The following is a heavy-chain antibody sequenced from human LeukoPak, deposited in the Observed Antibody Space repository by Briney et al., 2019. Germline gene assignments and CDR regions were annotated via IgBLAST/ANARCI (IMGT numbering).Heavy chain of an antibody. D-gene: IGHD6-13*01. Sequence: PSETLSLTCTVSGGSISSSSYYWGWIRQPPGKGLEWIGSIYYSGSTYYNPSLKSRVTISVDTSKNQFSLKLSSVTAADTAVYYCARLPRGQQLVFSLYWYFDLWGRGTLVTVSS. CDR3: ARLPRGQQLVFSLYWYFDL. CDR2: IYYSGST. V-gene: IGHV4-39*01. CDR1: GGSISSSSYY. J-gene: IGHJ2*01.